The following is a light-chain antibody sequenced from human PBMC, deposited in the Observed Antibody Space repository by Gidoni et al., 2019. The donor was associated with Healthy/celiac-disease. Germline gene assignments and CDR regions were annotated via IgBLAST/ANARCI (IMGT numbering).Light chain of an antibody. V-gene: IGKV3-15*01. CDR3: QQYNNWPLT. J-gene: IGKJ4*01. CDR2: GAS. Sequence: EILLTQSAATLSVSPGERATLSCRARQSVSSNLAWYQQKPGQAPRLLIYGASTRATGIPARFSGSASGTEFTLTISSLQSEDFAVYYCQQYNNWPLTFGRGTKVEIK. CDR1: QSVSSN.